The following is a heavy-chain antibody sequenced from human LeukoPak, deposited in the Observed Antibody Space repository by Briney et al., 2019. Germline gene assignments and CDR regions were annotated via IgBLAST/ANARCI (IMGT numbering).Heavy chain of an antibody. D-gene: IGHD4-17*01. V-gene: IGHV4-34*01. J-gene: IGHJ4*02. CDR3: ARGRYGDYERYFDY. CDR2: INHSGST. CDR1: GGSFRGYY. Sequence: SETLSLTCAVYGGSFRGYYWSWIRQPPGKGLEWIGEINHSGSTNYNPSLKSRVTTSVDTSKNQFSLKLSSVTAADTAVYSCARGRYGDYERYFDYWGQGTLVTVSS.